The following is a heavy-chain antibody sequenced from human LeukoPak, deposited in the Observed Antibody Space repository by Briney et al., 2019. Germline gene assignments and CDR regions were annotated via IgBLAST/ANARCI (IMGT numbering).Heavy chain of an antibody. CDR3: ARHFEEFGERYYFDY. D-gene: IGHD3-10*01. CDR1: GGSISSGGYY. CDR2: IYYSGST. Sequence: SQTLSLTCTVSGGSISSGGYYWSWIRQPPGKGLEWIGYIYYSGSTNYNPSLKSRVTMSVDTSKNQFSLKLSSVTAADTAVYYCARHFEEFGERYYFDYWGQGTLVTVSS. V-gene: IGHV4-61*08. J-gene: IGHJ4*02.